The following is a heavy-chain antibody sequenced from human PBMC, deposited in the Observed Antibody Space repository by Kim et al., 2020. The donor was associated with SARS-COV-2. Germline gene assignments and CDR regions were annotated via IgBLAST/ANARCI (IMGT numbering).Heavy chain of an antibody. CDR1: GYSFTSYW. D-gene: IGHD2-21*01. V-gene: IGHV5-51*01. J-gene: IGHJ4*02. CDR3: ARIVYWGSDCYRNFDY. CDR2: IYPGDSNT. Sequence: GESLKISCKGSGYSFTSYWIGWVRQMPGKGLEWMGIIYPGDSNTRYSPSFQGQVTISADKSINTAYLQWNSLRASDTAMYYCARIVYWGSDCYRNFDYWGQGNLVTVSS.